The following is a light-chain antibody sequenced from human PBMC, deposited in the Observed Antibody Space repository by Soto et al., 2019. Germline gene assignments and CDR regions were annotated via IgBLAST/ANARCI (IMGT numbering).Light chain of an antibody. CDR1: HNIERW. J-gene: IGKJ1*01. CDR2: DAT. V-gene: IGKV1-5*01. CDR3: QQFAKSST. Sequence: IQMTQSPSTLSASVGDRVTITCRASHNIERWMAWYQQKRGRAPSLLIFDATTLHSGVPSRFSGGGSGTEFTHTINGLQPDDFATYYCQQFAKSSTFGQGTKVDIK.